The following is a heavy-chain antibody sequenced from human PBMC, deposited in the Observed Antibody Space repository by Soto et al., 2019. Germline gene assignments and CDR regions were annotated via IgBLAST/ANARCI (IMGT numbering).Heavy chain of an antibody. V-gene: IGHV3-20*04. J-gene: IGHJ4*02. CDR3: AKIGYYSDSRSGYYPGH. CDR1: GFTFDDYG. Sequence: PGGSLRLSCAASGFTFDDYGMSWVRQAPGKGLEWFSGINWNGGSTGYADSVKGRFTISRDNSKNTLYLQMNSLRAEDTAVYYCAKIGYYSDSRSGYYPGHWGQGTLVTVSS. D-gene: IGHD3-22*01. CDR2: INWNGGST.